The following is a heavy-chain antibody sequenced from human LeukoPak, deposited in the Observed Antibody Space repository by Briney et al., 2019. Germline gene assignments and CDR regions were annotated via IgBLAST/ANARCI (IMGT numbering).Heavy chain of an antibody. D-gene: IGHD3-16*01. V-gene: IGHV4-59*01. Sequence: SETLSLTCTVSGGSISSYYWSWLRQPPGKGLEWIGYIYYSGSTNYNPSLKSRVTISVDTSKNQFSLKLSSVTAADTAVYYCARVKDPGGYYYYYYMDIWGKGNTVTVSS. CDR2: IYYSGST. CDR1: GGSISSYY. J-gene: IGHJ6*03. CDR3: ARVKDPGGYYYYYYMDI.